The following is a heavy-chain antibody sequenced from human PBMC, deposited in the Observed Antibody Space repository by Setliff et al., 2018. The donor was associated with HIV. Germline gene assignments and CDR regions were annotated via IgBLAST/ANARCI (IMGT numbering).Heavy chain of an antibody. J-gene: IGHJ4*02. CDR2: IYYSGST. CDR1: GGSIWNYY. Sequence: SETLSLTCTVSGGSIWNYYWSWIRQPPGKGLEWIGNIYYSGSTYYNPSLKSRVTMSVDTSKNQFSLKLSSVTAADTAVYYCARDYSGWYYFDCWGQGTLVTVSS. V-gene: IGHV4-59*04. D-gene: IGHD6-19*01. CDR3: ARDYSGWYYFDC.